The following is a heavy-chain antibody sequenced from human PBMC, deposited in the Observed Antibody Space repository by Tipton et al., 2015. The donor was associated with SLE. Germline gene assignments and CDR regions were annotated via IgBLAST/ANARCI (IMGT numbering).Heavy chain of an antibody. Sequence: QLVQSGAEVKKPGASGKVSCKASGYTFTGYYMHWVRQAPGQGLEWMGWINPNSGGINYAQKFQGRVTMTRDTSISTAYMELSRLRSDDTAVYYCARERGNPTGFDYWGQGTLVTVSS. CDR3: ARERGNPTGFDY. V-gene: IGHV1-2*02. CDR2: INPNSGGI. J-gene: IGHJ4*02. CDR1: GYTFTGYY. D-gene: IGHD4-23*01.